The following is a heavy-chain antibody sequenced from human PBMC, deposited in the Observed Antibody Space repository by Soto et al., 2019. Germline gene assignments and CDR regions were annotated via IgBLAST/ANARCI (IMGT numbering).Heavy chain of an antibody. CDR3: ASHRAPYGMAV. Sequence: QVQLVQSGAEVKKPGASVKVSCTASGYTFTGYYMHWMRQAPGQGLEWMGWINPNSGGTTYAQKFRGWVTITRDTSISTAYMEQRRLRSDDTAVYYCASHRAPYGMAVWGQGTTVTVS. V-gene: IGHV1-2*04. J-gene: IGHJ6*02. CDR1: GYTFTGYY. CDR2: INPNSGGT.